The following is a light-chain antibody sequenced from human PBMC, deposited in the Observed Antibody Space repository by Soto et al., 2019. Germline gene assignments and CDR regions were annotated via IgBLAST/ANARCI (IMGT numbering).Light chain of an antibody. CDR3: QKNNNLPRP. J-gene: IGKJ1*01. CDR2: GAS. CDR1: QSVSNN. Sequence: EIVMTQSPATLSVSPGERVTLSCRASQSVSNNLAWYQQKPGQAPRLLIYGASTRATGIPARFSGSGSGTDFTLTISSLQSEDFAVYYCQKNNNLPRPFGHGTKVEIK. V-gene: IGKV3-15*01.